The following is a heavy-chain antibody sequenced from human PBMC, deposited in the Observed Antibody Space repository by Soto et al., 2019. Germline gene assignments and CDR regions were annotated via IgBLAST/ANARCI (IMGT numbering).Heavy chain of an antibody. Sequence: SVKVSCKASGGTFSSYTIIWVRQAPGQGLEWMGRIIPIIDIANYAQKFQGRVTITADKSTSTAYMELSSLRSEDTAVYYCARAHAAMSDDAFDIWGQGTLVTVSS. CDR2: IIPIIDIA. V-gene: IGHV1-69*02. J-gene: IGHJ3*02. D-gene: IGHD5-18*01. CDR1: GGTFSSYT. CDR3: ARAHAAMSDDAFDI.